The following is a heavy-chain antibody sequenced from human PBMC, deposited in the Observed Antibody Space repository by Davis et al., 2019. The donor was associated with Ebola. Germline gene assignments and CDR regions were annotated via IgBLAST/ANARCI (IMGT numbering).Heavy chain of an antibody. CDR2: INSNSGGT. J-gene: IGHJ3*02. V-gene: IGHV1-2*06. D-gene: IGHD6-13*01. CDR3: ARVRQQLVDDGFDM. CDR1: GYTLTGYY. Sequence: ASVKVSCKASGYTLTGYYMNWVRQAPGQGLEWVGRINSNSGGTNYAQSFQGRVTMTSDTSTSTAYMELNSLKSDDTAVYYCARVRQQLVDDGFDMWGQGTLVTVSS.